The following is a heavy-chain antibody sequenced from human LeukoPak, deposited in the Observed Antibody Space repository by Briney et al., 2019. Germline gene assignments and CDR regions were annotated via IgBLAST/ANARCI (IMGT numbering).Heavy chain of an antibody. Sequence: PSETLSLTCTTSGAPISRFYWSWVRQPPGKGLEWIGNIYNGVPTFFNPSLKSRVTLSVDTSKTQFSLRLASVTAADTAVYYCVQTTGWPGFDYWGQGILVTVSS. D-gene: IGHD6-19*01. J-gene: IGHJ4*02. CDR2: IYNGVPT. V-gene: IGHV4-4*09. CDR1: GAPISRFY. CDR3: VQTTGWPGFDY.